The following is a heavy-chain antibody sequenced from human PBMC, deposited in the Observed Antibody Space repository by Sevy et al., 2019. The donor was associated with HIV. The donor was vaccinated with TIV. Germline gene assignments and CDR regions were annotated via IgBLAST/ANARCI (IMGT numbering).Heavy chain of an antibody. CDR2: ISSSSSTI. CDR3: ARAREDSSYVHIYYYYYMDV. J-gene: IGHJ6*03. Sequence: GGSLRLSCAASGFTFSSYSMNWVRQAPGKGLEWVSYISSSSSTIYYADSVKGRFTISRDNAKNSLYLQMNSLRDEDTAVYYCARAREDSSYVHIYYYYYMDVWGKGTTVTVSS. V-gene: IGHV3-48*02. D-gene: IGHD4-4*01. CDR1: GFTFSSYS.